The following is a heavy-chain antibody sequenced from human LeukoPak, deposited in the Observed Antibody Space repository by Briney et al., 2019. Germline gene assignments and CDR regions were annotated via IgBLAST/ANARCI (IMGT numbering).Heavy chain of an antibody. J-gene: IGHJ3*02. CDR3: ARDNPPEAFDI. CDR2: IYYSGST. Sequence: PSGTLSLTCTVSGGSIRGYYWSWVPETPGKGLERVGYIYYSGSTNYNTPPQSRVTISVDTSKKQISLKLSSVTAADTAVYYCARDNPPEAFDICGQGTRVTASS. CDR1: GGSIRGYY. V-gene: IGHV4-59*01. D-gene: IGHD1-14*01.